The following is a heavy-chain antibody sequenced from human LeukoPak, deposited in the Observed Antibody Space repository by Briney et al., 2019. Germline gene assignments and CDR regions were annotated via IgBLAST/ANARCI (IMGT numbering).Heavy chain of an antibody. Sequence: PSETLSLTCADYGGSFSGYYWSWIRQPPGKGLEWIGEINHSGSTNYNPSLKSRVTISVDTSKNQFSLKLSSVTAADTAVYYCATFWSGYPGDYWGQGTLVTVSS. CDR2: INHSGST. J-gene: IGHJ4*02. CDR1: GGSFSGYY. V-gene: IGHV4-34*01. CDR3: ATFWSGYPGDY. D-gene: IGHD3-3*01.